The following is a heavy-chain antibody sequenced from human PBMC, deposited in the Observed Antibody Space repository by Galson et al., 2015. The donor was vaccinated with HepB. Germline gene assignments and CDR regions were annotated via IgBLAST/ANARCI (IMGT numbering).Heavy chain of an antibody. CDR3: ARDLSSGITAFGLGQYHYYTMDV. Sequence: SLRLSCAASGFTFSSFPIHWVRQSPGKGLEWVAVISYDGINKYYADSVKGRFTVSRDDSKNTVFQQMNSLTVEDTAVYYCARDLSSGITAFGLGQYHYYTMDVWGQGTTVTVSS. D-gene: IGHD3-3*01. CDR1: GFTFSSFP. V-gene: IGHV3-30-3*01. J-gene: IGHJ6*02. CDR2: ISYDGINK.